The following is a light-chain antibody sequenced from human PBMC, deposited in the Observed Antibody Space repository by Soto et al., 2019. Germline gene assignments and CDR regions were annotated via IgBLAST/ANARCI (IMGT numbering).Light chain of an antibody. CDR2: DAS. Sequence: EVVLTKYPGTQSLAPGETATLSCRASQSVGSNNLAWYHQKPGQTPRLLIYDASSRATGIPDRFSGSGSGTDFTLTISRLEPEDLAVYYCQQYANSITFGQGTRLEIE. CDR1: QSVGSNN. CDR3: QQYANSIT. V-gene: IGKV3-20*01. J-gene: IGKJ5*01.